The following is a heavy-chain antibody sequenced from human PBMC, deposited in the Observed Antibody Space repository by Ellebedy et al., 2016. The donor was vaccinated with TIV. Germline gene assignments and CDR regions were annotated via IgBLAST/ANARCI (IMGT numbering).Heavy chain of an antibody. Sequence: MPSETLSLTCTVSGGSMISDDHYWSWVRQPPGKGLEWIGYIYYSGTIYYNPSLKHRLTMSVDKSKSQVSLKLTSVTAADTAVYYCARGGGDRPHALDVWGQGTKVTVSS. V-gene: IGHV4-30-4*01. D-gene: IGHD3-10*01. CDR3: ARGGGDRPHALDV. CDR2: IYYSGTI. CDR1: GGSMISDDHY. J-gene: IGHJ3*01.